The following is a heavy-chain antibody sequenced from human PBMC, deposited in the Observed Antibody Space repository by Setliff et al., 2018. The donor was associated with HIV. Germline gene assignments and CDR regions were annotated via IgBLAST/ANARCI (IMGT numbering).Heavy chain of an antibody. D-gene: IGHD3-22*01. Sequence: ASVKVSCKASGYTFTDYYIHWVRQAPGQGLEWMGWINPNNGDTSYAHKFQGRVSMTRDTSISTAYMELSRLRSEDTAVYYCARGHYDSSGYLYYFDFWGQGTLVTVSS. CDR1: GYTFTDYY. V-gene: IGHV1-2*02. CDR3: ARGHYDSSGYLYYFDF. CDR2: INPNNGDT. J-gene: IGHJ4*02.